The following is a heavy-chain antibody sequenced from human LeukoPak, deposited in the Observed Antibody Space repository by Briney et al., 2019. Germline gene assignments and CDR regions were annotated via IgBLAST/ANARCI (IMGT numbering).Heavy chain of an antibody. V-gene: IGHV3-74*03. CDR3: VRDRETTVTTLDF. Sequence: PGGSLRLSFAASGFIFSSYWMHWVRQVPGKRLVWVSRISGDGSSTTYADSVKGRFTISRDNAKNTLYLQMSSLRAEDTAVYYCVRDRETTVTTLDFWGQGTVVTVSS. CDR2: ISGDGSST. D-gene: IGHD4-11*01. J-gene: IGHJ4*02. CDR1: GFIFSSYW.